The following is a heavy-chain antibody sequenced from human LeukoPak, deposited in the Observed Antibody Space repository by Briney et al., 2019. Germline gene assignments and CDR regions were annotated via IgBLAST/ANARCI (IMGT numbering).Heavy chain of an antibody. CDR3: ARDGYRTVGDY. D-gene: IGHD5-18*01. J-gene: IGHJ4*02. Sequence: SETLSLTCTASGGSMITGGYYWSWIRQPPGKGLEWIGYIYHSGSTYYNPSLKSRVTISVDRSKNQFSLKLTSVTAADTAIYYCARDGYRTVGDYWGQGTLVTVSS. V-gene: IGHV4-30-2*01. CDR1: GGSMITGGYY. CDR2: IYHSGST.